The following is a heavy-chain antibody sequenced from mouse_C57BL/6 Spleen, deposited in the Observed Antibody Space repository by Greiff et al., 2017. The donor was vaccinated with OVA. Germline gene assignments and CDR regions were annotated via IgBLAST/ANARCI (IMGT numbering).Heavy chain of an antibody. CDR3: ARRDYGSPYYAMDY. Sequence: EVMLVESGGGLVKPGGSLKLSCAASGFTFSDYGMHWVRQAPEKGLEWVAYISSGSSTIYYADTVKGRFTISRDNAKNTLFLQMTSLRSEDTAMYYCARRDYGSPYYAMDYWGQGTSVTVSS. V-gene: IGHV5-17*01. D-gene: IGHD1-1*01. J-gene: IGHJ4*01. CDR1: GFTFSDYG. CDR2: ISSGSSTI.